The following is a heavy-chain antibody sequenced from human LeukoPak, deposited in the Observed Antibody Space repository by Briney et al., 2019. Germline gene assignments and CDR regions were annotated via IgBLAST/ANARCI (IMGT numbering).Heavy chain of an antibody. J-gene: IGHJ4*02. Sequence: GASVKVSCKASGYTFTSYGISWVRQAPGQGLEWMGWISAYNGNTNYAQKLQGRVTMTTDTSTSTAYMELRSLRSDDTAVYYCARDALTYYYDSSGYSTYYFDYWGQGTLVTVSS. V-gene: IGHV1-18*01. D-gene: IGHD3-22*01. CDR1: GYTFTSYG. CDR3: ARDALTYYYDSSGYSTYYFDY. CDR2: ISAYNGNT.